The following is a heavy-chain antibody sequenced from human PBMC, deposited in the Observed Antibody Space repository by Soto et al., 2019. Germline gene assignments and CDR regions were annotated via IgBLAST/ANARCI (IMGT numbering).Heavy chain of an antibody. CDR3: ARGRILRNWFDS. Sequence: ASVKVSCKASGYTFTSYDINWVRQATGQGLEWMGWMNPNSGNTGYAQKFQGRVTMTRNTSISTAYMELSSLRSEDTAVYYCARGRILRNWFDSWGQGILVTVSS. CDR2: MNPNSGNT. CDR1: GYTFTSYD. D-gene: IGHD3-3*01. J-gene: IGHJ5*01. V-gene: IGHV1-8*01.